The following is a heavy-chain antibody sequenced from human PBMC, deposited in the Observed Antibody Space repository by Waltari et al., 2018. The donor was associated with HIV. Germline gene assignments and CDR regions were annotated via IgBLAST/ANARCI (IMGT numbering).Heavy chain of an antibody. D-gene: IGHD4-17*01. CDR3: AKTVPTVTSIFEGFDV. Sequence: QLLESGGGLVQPGGSLRLSCGASGFTCNHFAMYWVRQAPGQGLEWLSSISGSVGNKYYADSVKGRISISRENSKNTVYLQINSLRVDDTAIYYCAKTVPTVTSIFEGFDVWGQGAMVTVSS. CDR2: ISGSVGNK. V-gene: IGHV3-23*01. CDR1: GFTCNHFA. J-gene: IGHJ3*01.